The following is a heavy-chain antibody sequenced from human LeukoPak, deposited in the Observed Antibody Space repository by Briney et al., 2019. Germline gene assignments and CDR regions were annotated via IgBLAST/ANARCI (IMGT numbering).Heavy chain of an antibody. CDR1: GFTFDDYA. J-gene: IGHJ3*02. D-gene: IGHD5-18*01. CDR2: ISGSGGST. CDR3: AKGTYSYGHDAFDI. Sequence: GGSLRLSCAASGFTFDDYAMHWVRQAPGKGLEWVSAISGSGGSTYYADSVKGRFTISRDNSKNTLYLQMNSLRAEDTAVYYCAKGTYSYGHDAFDIWGQGTMVTVSS. V-gene: IGHV3-23*01.